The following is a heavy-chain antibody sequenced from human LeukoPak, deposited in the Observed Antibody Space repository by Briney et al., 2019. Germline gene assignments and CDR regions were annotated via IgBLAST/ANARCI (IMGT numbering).Heavy chain of an antibody. CDR1: GFTFSNYA. D-gene: IGHD3-10*01. V-gene: IGHV3-23*01. J-gene: IGHJ4*02. Sequence: GGSLRLSCAASGFTFSNYAMSWVRQAPGKGLEWVSSINGRGGSTYYADSVKGRFTISRDNSKNTLYLQMNSLRAEDTAVYYCARDITMVRGVTDFDYWGQGTLVTVSS. CDR2: INGRGGST. CDR3: ARDITMVRGVTDFDY.